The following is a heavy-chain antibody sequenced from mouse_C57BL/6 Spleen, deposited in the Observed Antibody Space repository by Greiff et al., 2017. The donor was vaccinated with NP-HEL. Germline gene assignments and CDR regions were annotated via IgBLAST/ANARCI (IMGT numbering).Heavy chain of an antibody. D-gene: IGHD1-1*01. CDR2: ISDGGSYT. CDR3: ARDTTVVEAMDY. V-gene: IGHV5-4*01. J-gene: IGHJ4*01. CDR1: GFTFSSYA. Sequence: EVKVEESGGGLVKPGGSLKLSCAASGFTFSSYAMSWVRQTPEKRLEWVATISDGGSYTYYPDNVKGRFTISRDNAKNNLYLQMSHLKSEDTAMYYCARDTTVVEAMDYWGQGTSVTVSS.